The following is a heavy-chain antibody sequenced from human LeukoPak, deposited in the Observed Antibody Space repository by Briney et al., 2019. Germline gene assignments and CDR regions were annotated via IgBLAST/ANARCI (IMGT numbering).Heavy chain of an antibody. CDR1: GYTFTSYD. J-gene: IGHJ4*02. Sequence: ASVKVSCKASGYTFTSYDINWVRQATGQGLEWMGWMSPNSGNTGYAQKFQGRVTMTRNTSISTAYMELSSLRSEDTAVYYCARVKIDEQLGYYFDYWGQGTLVTVSS. CDR2: MSPNSGNT. D-gene: IGHD6-6*01. CDR3: ARVKIDEQLGYYFDY. V-gene: IGHV1-8*01.